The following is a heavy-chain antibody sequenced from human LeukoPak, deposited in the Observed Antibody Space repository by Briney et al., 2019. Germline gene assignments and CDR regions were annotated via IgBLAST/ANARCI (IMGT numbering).Heavy chain of an antibody. V-gene: IGHV1-3*01. CDR2: INAGNGNT. D-gene: IGHD3-9*01. Sequence: ASVKVSCKASGYTFTSYAMHWVRQAPGQRLEWMGWINAGNGNTRYSQKLQGRVTITRDTSANTVYMELSSLRSGDTAVYYCARGPNFDWLDYWGQGTLVTVSS. J-gene: IGHJ4*02. CDR1: GYTFTSYA. CDR3: ARGPNFDWLDY.